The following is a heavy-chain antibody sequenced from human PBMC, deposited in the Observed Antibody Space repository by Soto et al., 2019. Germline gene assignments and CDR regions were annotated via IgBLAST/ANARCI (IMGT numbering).Heavy chain of an antibody. J-gene: IGHJ6*02. Sequence: SETLSLTCTVSGGSISSSSYYWGWIRQPPGKGQEWIGSIYYSGSTYYNPSLKSRVTISVDTSKNQFSLRLSSVTAADTAVYYCAGGRGDYYYGMDVWGQGTTVS. V-gene: IGHV4-39*01. CDR2: IYYSGST. CDR3: AGGRGDYYYGMDV. D-gene: IGHD3-10*01. CDR1: GGSISSSSYY.